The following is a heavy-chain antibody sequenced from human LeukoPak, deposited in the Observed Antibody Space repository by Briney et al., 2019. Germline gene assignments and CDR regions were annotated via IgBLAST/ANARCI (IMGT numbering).Heavy chain of an antibody. CDR1: GFTFSNAW. J-gene: IGHJ4*02. V-gene: IGHV3-15*01. CDR2: IKSKTDGGTT. D-gene: IGHD3-10*01. CDR3: TTGFFLYDGSGSYYNASY. Sequence: PGGSLRLSCAASGFTFSNAWMSWVRQAPGKGLEWVGRIKSKTDGGTTDYAAPVKGRFTISRDDSKNTLYLQMNSLKTEDTAVYCCTTGFFLYDGSGSYYNASYWGQGTLVTVSS.